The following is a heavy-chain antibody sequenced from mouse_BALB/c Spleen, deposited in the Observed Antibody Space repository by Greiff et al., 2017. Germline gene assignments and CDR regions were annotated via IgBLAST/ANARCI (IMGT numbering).Heavy chain of an antibody. D-gene: IGHD1-1*01. CDR3: ASCSSPYWYFDV. CDR2: IDPENGDT. J-gene: IGHJ1*01. Sequence: VQLQQSGAELVRSGASVKLSCTASGFNIKDYYMHWVKQRPEQGLEWIGWIDPENGDTEYAPKFQGKATMTADTSSNTAYLQLSSLTSEDTAVYYCASCSSPYWYFDVWGAGTTVTVSS. V-gene: IGHV14-4*02. CDR1: GFNIKDYY.